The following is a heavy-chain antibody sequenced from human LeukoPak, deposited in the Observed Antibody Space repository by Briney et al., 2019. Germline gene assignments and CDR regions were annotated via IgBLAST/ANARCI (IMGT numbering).Heavy chain of an antibody. Sequence: SSETLSLTCAVYGGSFSGYYWSWIRQPPGKGLEWIGEINHSGSTNYNPSLKSRVTISVDTSKNQFSLKLSSVTAADTAVYYCASRSGSGWRKNRIDYWGQGTLVTVSS. CDR1: GGSFSGYY. CDR3: ASRSGSGWRKNRIDY. CDR2: INHSGST. V-gene: IGHV4-34*01. J-gene: IGHJ4*02. D-gene: IGHD6-19*01.